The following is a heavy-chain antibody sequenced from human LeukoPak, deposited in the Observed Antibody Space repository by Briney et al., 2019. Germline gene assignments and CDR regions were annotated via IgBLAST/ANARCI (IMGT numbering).Heavy chain of an antibody. Sequence: GGSLRLSCAASGFTFSSYEMNWVRQAPGKGLEWVSGINWNGGSTGYADSVKGRFTISRDNAKNSLYLQMNSLRAEDTAVYYCARETTTYYYYYYMDVWGKGTTVTVSS. CDR3: ARETTTYYYYYYMDV. V-gene: IGHV3-20*04. CDR2: INWNGGST. D-gene: IGHD4-11*01. J-gene: IGHJ6*03. CDR1: GFTFSSYE.